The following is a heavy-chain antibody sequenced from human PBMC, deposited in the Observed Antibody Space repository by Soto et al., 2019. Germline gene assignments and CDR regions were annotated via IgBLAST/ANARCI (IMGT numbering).Heavy chain of an antibody. CDR1: GGSISSSSYY. CDR2: IYYSGST. CDR3: AREYDSSGYYPT. V-gene: IGHV4-39*02. J-gene: IGHJ4*02. Sequence: SETLSLTCTVSGGSISSSSYYWGWIRQPPGKGLEWIGSIYYSGSTYYNPSLKSRVTISVDTSKNQFSLKLSSVTAADTAVYYCAREYDSSGYYPTWGQGTLVTVLL. D-gene: IGHD3-22*01.